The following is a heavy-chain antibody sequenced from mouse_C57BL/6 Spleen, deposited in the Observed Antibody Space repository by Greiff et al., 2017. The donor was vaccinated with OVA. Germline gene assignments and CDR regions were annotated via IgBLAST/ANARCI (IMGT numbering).Heavy chain of an antibody. CDR3: ASSYYGYFDV. CDR2: INPNNGGT. D-gene: IGHD1-1*02. Sequence: EVQLQQSGPELVKPGASVKIPCKASGYTFTDYNMDWVKQSHGKSLEWIGDINPNNGGTIYNQKFKGKATLTVDKSSSTAYMELRSLTSEDPAVYYCASSYYGYFDVWGTGTTVTVSS. V-gene: IGHV1-18*01. J-gene: IGHJ1*03. CDR1: GYTFTDYN.